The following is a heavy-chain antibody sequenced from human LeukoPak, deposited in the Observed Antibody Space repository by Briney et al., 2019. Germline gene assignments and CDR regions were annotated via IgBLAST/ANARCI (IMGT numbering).Heavy chain of an antibody. CDR3: AKGPGWNWNYVHYYYYMDV. J-gene: IGHJ6*03. V-gene: IGHV1-2*02. D-gene: IGHD1-7*01. Sequence: ASVTVSCKASGYTFTGYYMHWVRQAPGQGLEWMGWINPNSGGTNYAQKFQGRVTMTRDTSISTAYMELSRLRSDDTAVYYCAKGPGWNWNYVHYYYYMDVWGKGTTVTVSS. CDR2: INPNSGGT. CDR1: GYTFTGYY.